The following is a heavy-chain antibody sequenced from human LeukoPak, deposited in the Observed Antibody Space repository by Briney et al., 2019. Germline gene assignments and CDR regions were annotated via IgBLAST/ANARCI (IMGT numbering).Heavy chain of an antibody. D-gene: IGHD6-19*01. Sequence: SVKVSCKASGGTFSSYTISWVRQAPGQELEWMGRIIPILGIANYAQKFQGRVTITADKSTSTAYMELSSLRSEDTAVYYCARDLGYSSGWPRNYYYGMDVWGQGTTVTVSS. CDR3: ARDLGYSSGWPRNYYYGMDV. J-gene: IGHJ6*02. CDR1: GGTFSSYT. CDR2: IIPILGIA. V-gene: IGHV1-69*04.